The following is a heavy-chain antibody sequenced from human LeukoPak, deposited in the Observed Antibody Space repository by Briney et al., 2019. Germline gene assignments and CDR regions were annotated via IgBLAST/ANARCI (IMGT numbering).Heavy chain of an antibody. CDR1: GFTFSSYW. Sequence: GGSLGLSCVASGFTFSSYWMHWVRQAPGKGLVWVSRINSDGRSTSYADSVKGRFTISRDNAKNTLYLQMNSLRAEDSAVYYCARDQPYCSGGICYFDYWGQGTLVTVSS. CDR2: INSDGRST. V-gene: IGHV3-74*01. CDR3: ARDQPYCSGGICYFDY. J-gene: IGHJ4*02. D-gene: IGHD2-15*01.